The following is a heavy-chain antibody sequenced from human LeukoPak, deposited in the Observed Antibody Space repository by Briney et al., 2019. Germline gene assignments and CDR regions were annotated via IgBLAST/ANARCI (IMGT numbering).Heavy chain of an antibody. CDR3: AKDNGYSSGWSRGNFFDY. V-gene: IGHV3-30*02. CDR2: IRYDGSNK. J-gene: IGHJ4*02. CDR1: GFTFSGYG. Sequence: GGSLRLSCAASGFTFSGYGMHWVRQAPGKGLEWVAFIRYDGSNKYYADSVKGRFTISRDNSKNTLYLQMNSLRAEDTAVYYCAKDNGYSSGWSRGNFFDYWGQGTLVTVSS. D-gene: IGHD6-19*01.